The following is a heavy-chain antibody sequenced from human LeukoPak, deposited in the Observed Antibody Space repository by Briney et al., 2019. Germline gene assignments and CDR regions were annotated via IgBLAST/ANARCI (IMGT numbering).Heavy chain of an antibody. J-gene: IGHJ4*02. CDR2: ISSSSSYI. V-gene: IGHV3-21*01. CDR1: EFTFSSST. Sequence: GGSLRLSSVQSEFTFSSSTMKCVRQAPGKGLEWVSSISSSSSYIYYADSVKGRFTISRDNGKNSLYLQMNSLRAEDTAVYYCARDHYYESSGNYYGRYGIEFGGQGPLVSVSS. D-gene: IGHD3-22*01. CDR3: ARDHYYESSGNYYGRYGIEF.